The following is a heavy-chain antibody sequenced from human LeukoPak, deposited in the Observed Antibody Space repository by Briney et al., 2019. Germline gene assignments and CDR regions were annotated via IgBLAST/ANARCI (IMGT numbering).Heavy chain of an antibody. D-gene: IGHD1-7*01. CDR2: IKQDGNEK. V-gene: IGHV3-7*03. Sequence: GGSLRLSCVASGFTFSDYWMTWVRQAPGTGLEGGANIKQDGNEKYYVDSVKGRFTISRDNAKNSLHLQMDNLRAEDTAVYYCARPKNRENYWRAFDIWGQGTMVTVSS. CDR1: GFTFSDYW. CDR3: ARPKNRENYWRAFDI. J-gene: IGHJ3*02.